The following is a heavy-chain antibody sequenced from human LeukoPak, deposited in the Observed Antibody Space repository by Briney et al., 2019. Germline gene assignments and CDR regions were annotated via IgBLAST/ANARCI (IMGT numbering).Heavy chain of an antibody. CDR1: ESPFVTYW. CDR2: INSDGSST. D-gene: IGHD2-15*01. V-gene: IGHV3-74*03. J-gene: IGHJ4*02. Sequence: AGGSLRLSCAASESPFVTYWMHWVRQAPGKGLVWVSRINSDGSSTKYADSVKGRFTISRDNAKNTLYLQMNSLRAEDTAVYYCARDWGYCNGGSCFLFDSWGQGTLVTVSS. CDR3: ARDWGYCNGGSCFLFDS.